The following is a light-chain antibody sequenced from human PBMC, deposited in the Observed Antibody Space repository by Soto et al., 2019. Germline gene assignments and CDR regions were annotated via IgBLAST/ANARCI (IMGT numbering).Light chain of an antibody. CDR2: EVT. CDR3: SSFTCRFTFS. V-gene: IGLV2-14*01. CDR1: RSDVGDYKY. Sequence: QSVLAQPASVSGSPGQSIAISCPGTRSDVGDYKYVSWYQQRAGKAPKLMISEVTNRPSGVSDRLSGSKSGNTASLTISGLQAEDEADYYCSSFTCRFTFSFGSWTKVTV. J-gene: IGLJ1*01.